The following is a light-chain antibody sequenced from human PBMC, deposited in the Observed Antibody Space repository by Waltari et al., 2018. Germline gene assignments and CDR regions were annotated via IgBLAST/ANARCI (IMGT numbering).Light chain of an antibody. Sequence: EIVMTHSPATLSLSPGERATLSCRASQSVSSSLARYQQKPGQAPRHLIYAASSRATGIQERFSGSGSGTDFTLTISSLGPGAVGVYYCLQRSNWYSCGQGTKVEIK. CDR3: LQRSNWYS. V-gene: IGKV3D-20*02. J-gene: IGKJ2*03. CDR1: QSVSSS. CDR2: AAS.